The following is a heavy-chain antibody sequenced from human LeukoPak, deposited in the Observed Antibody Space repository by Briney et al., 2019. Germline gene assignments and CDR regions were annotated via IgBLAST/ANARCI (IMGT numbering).Heavy chain of an antibody. Sequence: GGSLRLSCAASGFTFSSCAMSWVRQAPGKGLEWVSAISGSGGSTYYADSVKGRFTISRDNSKNTLYLQMNSPRAEDTAVYYCAKDHRRATYYDFWSGYSFDYWGQGTLVTVSS. CDR2: ISGSGGST. D-gene: IGHD3-3*01. J-gene: IGHJ4*02. CDR3: AKDHRRATYYDFWSGYSFDY. CDR1: GFTFSSCA. V-gene: IGHV3-23*01.